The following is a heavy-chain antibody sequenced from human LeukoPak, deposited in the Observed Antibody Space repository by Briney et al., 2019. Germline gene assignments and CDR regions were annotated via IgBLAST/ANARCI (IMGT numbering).Heavy chain of an antibody. J-gene: IGHJ4*02. D-gene: IGHD5-18*01. V-gene: IGHV4-31*03. CDR3: ARWAYSYGLN. CDR2: IYYSGST. CDR1: GGSISSGGYY. Sequence: SQTLSLTCTVSGGSISSGGYYWSWIRQHPGKGLEWIGYIYYSGSTYYNPSLKSRVTISVDTSKNRFPLKLSSVTAADTAVYYCARWAYSYGLNWGQGTLVTVSS.